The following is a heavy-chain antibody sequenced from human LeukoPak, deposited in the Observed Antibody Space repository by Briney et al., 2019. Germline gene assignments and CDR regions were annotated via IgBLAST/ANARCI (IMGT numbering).Heavy chain of an antibody. D-gene: IGHD5/OR15-5a*01. CDR1: GFTFSTYE. CDR2: ISSRGSTI. J-gene: IGHJ4*02. Sequence: PGGSLRLSCAASGFTFSTYEMNWVRQAPGKGLEGVSYISSRGSTIHYTDSVKGRFTISRDNAKNSLYLQMNSLRAEDTALYYCAAHSSLRYWGQGILVTVSS. V-gene: IGHV3-48*03. CDR3: AAHSSLRY.